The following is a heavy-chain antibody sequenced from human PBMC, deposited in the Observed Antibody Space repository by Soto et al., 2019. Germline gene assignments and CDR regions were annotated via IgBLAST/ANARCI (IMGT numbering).Heavy chain of an antibody. CDR2: IKQDGSEK. D-gene: IGHD6-13*01. Sequence: PGGSLRLSCAASGFTFSSYWMSWVRQAPGKGLEWVANIKQDGSEKYYVDSVKGRFTISRDNAKNLLYLQMNSLRAEDTAVYYCARDLSYSSSWYVNNWFDPWGQGTLVTVSS. J-gene: IGHJ5*02. CDR1: GFTFSSYW. V-gene: IGHV3-7*05. CDR3: ARDLSYSSSWYVNNWFDP.